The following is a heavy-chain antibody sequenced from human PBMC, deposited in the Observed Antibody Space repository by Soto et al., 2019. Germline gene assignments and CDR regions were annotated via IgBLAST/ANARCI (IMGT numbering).Heavy chain of an antibody. CDR3: ARDSLYAIDILTGYWNNWFDP. CDR1: GFTFSSYS. CDR2: ISSSSSTI. J-gene: IGHJ5*02. V-gene: IGHV3-48*02. Sequence: GGSLRLSCAASGFTFSSYSMNWVRQAPGKGLEWVSYISSSSSTIYYADSVKGRFTISRDNAKNSLYLQMNSLRDEDTAVYYCARDSLYAIDILTGYWNNWFDPWGQGTLVTVSS. D-gene: IGHD3-9*01.